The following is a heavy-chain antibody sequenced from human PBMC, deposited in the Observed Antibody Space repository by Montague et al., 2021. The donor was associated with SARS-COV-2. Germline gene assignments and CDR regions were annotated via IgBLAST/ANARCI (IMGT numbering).Heavy chain of an antibody. J-gene: IGHJ5*02. D-gene: IGHD5-24*01. V-gene: IGHV6-1*01. CDR2: TYFRPKWYN. Sequence: CAISGDSVSGNDVTCNWIRQSSSRDLRWLGRTYFRPKWYNEYAISVKSRITVNPDTSKNQFSLLLNSVTPEDTAVYYCARGWQKRFDPWGQGTLVTVSS. CDR3: ARGWQKRFDP. CDR1: GDSVSGNDVT.